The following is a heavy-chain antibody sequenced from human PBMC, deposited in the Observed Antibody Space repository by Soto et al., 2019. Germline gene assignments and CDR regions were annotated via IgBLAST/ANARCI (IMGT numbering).Heavy chain of an antibody. D-gene: IGHD3-10*01. CDR1: GYTFTSYY. CDR2: INPSGGST. J-gene: IGHJ5*02. V-gene: IGHV1-46*01. CDR3: ARDRTMVRGADHWFDP. Sequence: ASVKVSCKASGYTFTSYYMHWVRQAPGQGLEWMGIINPSGGSTSYAQKFQGRVTMTRDTSTSTVYMELSSLRSEDTAVYYCARDRTMVRGADHWFDPWGQGTLVTVSS.